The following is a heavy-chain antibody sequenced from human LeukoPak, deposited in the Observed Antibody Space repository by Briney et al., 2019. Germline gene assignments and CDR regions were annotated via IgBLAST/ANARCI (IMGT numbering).Heavy chain of an antibody. V-gene: IGHV3-23*01. CDR3: AREGRYYGSGNYYLRYYGMDV. CDR1: GFTFSSYA. Sequence: PGGSLRLSCAASGFTFSSYAMSWVRQAPGKGLEWVSAISGSGGSTYYADSLKGRFTISRDNTKNSLYLQMNSLRAEDTAVYYCAREGRYYGSGNYYLRYYGMDVWGQGTTVTVSS. D-gene: IGHD3-10*01. J-gene: IGHJ6*02. CDR2: ISGSGGST.